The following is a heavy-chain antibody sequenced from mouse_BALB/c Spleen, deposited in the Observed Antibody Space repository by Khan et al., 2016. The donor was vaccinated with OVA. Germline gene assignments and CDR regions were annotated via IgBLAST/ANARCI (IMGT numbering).Heavy chain of an antibody. CDR2: INPSNGYT. CDR3: VRDGAYHGSDGWFAY. Sequence: QVQLKESGAELARPGASVKMSCKASGYTFTSYTIHWIKLRPGQGLEWIGFINPSNGYTNYNQKFKDKATLTADKSSTTVYMQLSSLTSDDSAVYNCVRDGAYHGSDGWFAYWGQGTTVTVSA. CDR1: GYTFTSYT. D-gene: IGHD3-1*01. V-gene: IGHV1-4*01. J-gene: IGHJ3*01.